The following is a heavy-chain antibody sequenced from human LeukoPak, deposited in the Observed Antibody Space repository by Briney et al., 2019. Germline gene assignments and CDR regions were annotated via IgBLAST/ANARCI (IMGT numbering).Heavy chain of an antibody. Sequence: PGGSLRLSCAASGFTFSSYSMNWVRQAPGKGLVWVSSISTDGSRTSYADSVKGRFTISRDNAKNTLYLQMNSLRTEDTALYYCPKHRSVYTYGWTFDYWGQETLVTVS. CDR2: ISTDGSRT. V-gene: IGHV3-74*01. CDR1: GFTFSSYS. J-gene: IGHJ4*02. CDR3: PKHRSVYTYGWTFDY. D-gene: IGHD5-18*01.